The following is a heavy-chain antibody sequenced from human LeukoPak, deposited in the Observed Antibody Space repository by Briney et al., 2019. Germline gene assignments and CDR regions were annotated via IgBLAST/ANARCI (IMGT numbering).Heavy chain of an antibody. D-gene: IGHD6-19*01. CDR2: IYYSGST. Sequence: SETLSLTCTVSGVSISSYYWVWVRQPPGKGLEWIGYIYYSGSTNRNPSLESRVTMSVDRSKNQFSLKLSSVTAADTAVYYCARHRSAWYEFDYWGQGTLVTVSS. V-gene: IGHV4-59*08. CDR1: GVSISSYY. J-gene: IGHJ4*02. CDR3: ARHRSAWYEFDY.